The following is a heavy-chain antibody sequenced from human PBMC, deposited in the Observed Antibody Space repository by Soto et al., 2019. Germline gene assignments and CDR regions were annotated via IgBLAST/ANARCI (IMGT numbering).Heavy chain of an antibody. Sequence: ASVKVSCKASGYSFMSHYIHWVRQAPGQGLEYMGWINPYNGKTNYAQKFQGRVTMTTDTSTNTAYMELGSLRSDDTALYYCARESGGLDPWGQGTLVTVSS. V-gene: IGHV1-18*04. CDR2: INPYNGKT. CDR3: ARESGGLDP. CDR1: GYSFMSHY. J-gene: IGHJ5*02.